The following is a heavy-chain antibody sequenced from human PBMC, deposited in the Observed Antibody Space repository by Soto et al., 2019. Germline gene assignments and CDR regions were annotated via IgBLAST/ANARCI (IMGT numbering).Heavy chain of an antibody. Sequence: KGLEWVSGISWNSGSIGYADSVKGRFTISRDNAKNSLYLQMNSLRAEDTALYYCAKDLTSISVARTFDYRVQWTLVTASS. CDR3: AKDLTSISVARTFDY. V-gene: IGHV3-9*01. D-gene: IGHD6-19*01. J-gene: IGHJ4*02. CDR2: ISWNSGSI.